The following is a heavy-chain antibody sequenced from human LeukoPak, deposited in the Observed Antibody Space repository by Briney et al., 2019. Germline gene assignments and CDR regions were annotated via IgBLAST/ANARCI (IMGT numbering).Heavy chain of an antibody. CDR3: AIGIAAGGSFDY. CDR2: INPSSGGT. Sequence: ASVKVSCKASGYTFTGFYMNWVRQAPGQGLEWMGRINPSSGGTNYAQKFQGRVTITRDTSISTAYMELSSLRSDDTAVYYCAIGIAAGGSFDYWGQGTLVTVSS. V-gene: IGHV1-2*06. D-gene: IGHD6-13*01. CDR1: GYTFTGFY. J-gene: IGHJ4*02.